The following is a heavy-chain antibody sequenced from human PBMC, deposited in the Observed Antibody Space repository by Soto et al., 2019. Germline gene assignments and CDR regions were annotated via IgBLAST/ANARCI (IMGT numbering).Heavy chain of an antibody. V-gene: IGHV3-30*18. D-gene: IGHD2-15*01. CDR3: AKMGLSEGYCSGGSCYYFDY. CDR1: GFTFSSYG. Sequence: GGSLRLSCAASGFTFSSYGMHWVRQAPGKGLEWLAVISYDGSNKYYADSVKGRFTISRDNSKNTLYLQMNSLRAEDTAVYYCAKMGLSEGYCSGGSCYYFDYWGQGTLVTVSS. CDR2: ISYDGSNK. J-gene: IGHJ4*02.